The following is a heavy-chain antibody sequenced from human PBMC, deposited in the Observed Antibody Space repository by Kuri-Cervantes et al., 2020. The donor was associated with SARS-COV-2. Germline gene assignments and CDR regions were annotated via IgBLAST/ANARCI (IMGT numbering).Heavy chain of an antibody. CDR1: GGSISSGGYY. Sequence: SETLSLTCTVSGGSISSGGYYWSWIRQPPGKGLEWIGYIYHSGSTYYNPPLKSRVTISVDTSKNQFSLKLSSVTAADTAVYYCARRLQLAGAFDIWGQGTMVTVSS. D-gene: IGHD6-13*01. CDR2: IYHSGST. V-gene: IGHV4-30-2*05. J-gene: IGHJ3*02. CDR3: ARRLQLAGAFDI.